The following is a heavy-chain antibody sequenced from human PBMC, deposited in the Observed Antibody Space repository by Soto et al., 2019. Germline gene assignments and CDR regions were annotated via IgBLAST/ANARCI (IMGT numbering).Heavy chain of an antibody. J-gene: IGHJ5*02. V-gene: IGHV4-59*01. CDR3: ASNSGYDRGWFDP. CDR2: IYYSGST. Sequence: SETLSLTCTVSGGSISSYYWSWIRQPPGKGLEWIGYIYYSGSTNYNPSLKSRVTISVDTPKNQFSLKLSSVTAADTAVYYCASNSGYDRGWFDPWGQGTLVTVSS. CDR1: GGSISSYY. D-gene: IGHD5-12*01.